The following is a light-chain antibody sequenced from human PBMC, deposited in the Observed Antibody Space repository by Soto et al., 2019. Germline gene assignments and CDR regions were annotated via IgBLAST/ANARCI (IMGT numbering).Light chain of an antibody. CDR3: QQRSNWPPKIT. CDR2: DAS. CDR1: QSISSW. J-gene: IGKJ5*01. V-gene: IGKV3-11*01. Sequence: LTQSPSTLSASVGDRVTITCRASQSISSWLAWYQQKPGQAPRLLIYDASNRATGIPARFSGSGSGTDFTLTISSLEPEDFAVYYCQQRSNWPPKITFGQGTRLEIK.